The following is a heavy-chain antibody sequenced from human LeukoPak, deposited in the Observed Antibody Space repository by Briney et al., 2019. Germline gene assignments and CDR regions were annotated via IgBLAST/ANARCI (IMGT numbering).Heavy chain of an antibody. D-gene: IGHD6-6*01. V-gene: IGHV3-7*01. CDR2: INEDGGDR. J-gene: IGHJ4*02. CDR1: GFTFRKHV. CDR3: ARDSLHPSSLHYYFDY. Sequence: GGSLRLSCTTSGFTFRKHVMTWVRQAPGKGLEWVANINEDGGDRNYVDSLKGRFTISRDNAKNSLYLQMNSLRVEDTAVYYCARDSLHPSSLHYYFDYWGQGTLVTVSS.